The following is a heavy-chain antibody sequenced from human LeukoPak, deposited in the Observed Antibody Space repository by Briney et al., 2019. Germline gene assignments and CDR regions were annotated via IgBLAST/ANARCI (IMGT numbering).Heavy chain of an antibody. D-gene: IGHD4-17*01. CDR3: ARVIGDYGDYLVDY. Sequence: SSQTLSLTCTVSGGSISSGDYYWSWIRQPPGKGLEWIGYIYYSGSTYYNPSLKSRVTISVGTSKNQFSLKLSSVTAADTAVYYCARVIGDYGDYLVDYWGQGTLVTVSS. J-gene: IGHJ4*02. CDR2: IYYSGST. V-gene: IGHV4-30-4*01. CDR1: GGSISSGDYY.